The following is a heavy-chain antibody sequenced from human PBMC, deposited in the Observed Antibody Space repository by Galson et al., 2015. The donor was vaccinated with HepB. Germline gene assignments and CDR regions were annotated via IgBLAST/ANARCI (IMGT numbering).Heavy chain of an antibody. CDR1: GGTFSSYA. Sequence: SVKVSCKASGGTFSSYAISWVRQAPGQGLEWMGGIIPIFGTANYAQKFQGRVTITADESTSTAYMELSSLRSEDTAVYYCASSVLGYCSSTSCQGWFDPWGQGTLVTVSS. CDR2: IIPIFGTA. V-gene: IGHV1-69*13. D-gene: IGHD2-2*01. CDR3: ASSVLGYCSSTSCQGWFDP. J-gene: IGHJ5*02.